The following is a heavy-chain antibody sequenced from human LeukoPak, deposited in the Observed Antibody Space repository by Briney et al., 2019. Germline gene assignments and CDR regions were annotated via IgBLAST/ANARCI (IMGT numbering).Heavy chain of an antibody. CDR2: ITAKHAT. J-gene: IGHJ4*02. CDR1: GFTFSASP. D-gene: IGHD2-2*01. CDR3: AKDRHQLLVYYFDS. Sequence: PGGSLRLSCAASGFTFSASPIHWVRQASGKGLEWVGRITAKHATAYSATVKGRFTISRDDSKYTTYLQMNSLRAEDTAVYYCAKDRHQLLVYYFDSWGQGTLVTVSS. V-gene: IGHV3-73*01.